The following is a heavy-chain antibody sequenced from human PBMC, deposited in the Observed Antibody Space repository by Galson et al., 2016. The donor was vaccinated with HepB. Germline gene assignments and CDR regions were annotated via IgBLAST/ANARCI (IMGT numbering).Heavy chain of an antibody. CDR1: GFTFSSYA. CDR3: ARYSAY. J-gene: IGHJ4*02. V-gene: IGHV3-21*03. D-gene: IGHD2-21*01. Sequence: SLRLSCAASGFTFSSYAMTWVRQAPGKGLEWISSISSSSTYIYYADSVKGRFTVSRDTAETSLYLQMNNLRVEDTGVYYCARYSAYWGQGTLVTVSS. CDR2: ISSSSTYI.